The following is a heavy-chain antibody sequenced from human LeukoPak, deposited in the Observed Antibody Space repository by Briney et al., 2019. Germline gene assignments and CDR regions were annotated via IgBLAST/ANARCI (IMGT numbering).Heavy chain of an antibody. CDR2: IRFDASNK. CDR1: GFTFSSSG. J-gene: IGHJ4*02. Sequence: GGSLRLSCATSGFTFSSSGMHWVPQAPGKGLEGVAFIRFDASNKYYADSVKGRFTISRDNSKIKQYLQMNSLRAEDTAVYYCAKVRANRFASFDYWGQGTLVTVSS. V-gene: IGHV3-30*02. CDR3: AKVRANRFASFDY. D-gene: IGHD1/OR15-1a*01.